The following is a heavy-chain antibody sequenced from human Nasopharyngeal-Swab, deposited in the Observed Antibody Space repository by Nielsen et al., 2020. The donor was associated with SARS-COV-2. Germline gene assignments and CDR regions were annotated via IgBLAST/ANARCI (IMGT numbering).Heavy chain of an antibody. J-gene: IGHJ6*02. CDR2: ISYDGSNK. Sequence: GGSLRLSCAASGFTFSSYAMHWVRQAPGKGLEWVAVISYDGSNKYYADSVKGRFTISRDNFKRTLYLQMNSLRAEDTAVFYCSRHRVPDIVVVPAAMDVWGQGTTVTVSS. V-gene: IGHV3-30-3*01. CDR3: SRHRVPDIVVVPAAMDV. CDR1: GFTFSSYA. D-gene: IGHD2-2*01.